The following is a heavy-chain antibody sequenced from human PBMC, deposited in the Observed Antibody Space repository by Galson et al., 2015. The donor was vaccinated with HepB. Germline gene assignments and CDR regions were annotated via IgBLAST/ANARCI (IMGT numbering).Heavy chain of an antibody. CDR2: ISSSSSYI. Sequence: SLRLSCAASGFTFSSYSMNWVRQAPGKGLEWVSSISSSSSYIYYADSVKGRFTISRDNAKNSLYLQMNSLRAEDTAVYYCARDHGVIKGDFDYWGQGTLVTVSS. CDR3: ARDHGVIKGDFDY. V-gene: IGHV3-21*01. D-gene: IGHD3-10*01. J-gene: IGHJ4*02. CDR1: GFTFSSYS.